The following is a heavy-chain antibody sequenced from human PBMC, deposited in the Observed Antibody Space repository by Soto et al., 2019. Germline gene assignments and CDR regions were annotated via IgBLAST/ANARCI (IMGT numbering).Heavy chain of an antibody. CDR1: GFTFSSYG. Sequence: QVQLVESGGGVVQPGRSLGLSCAASGFTFSSYGMHWVRQAPGKGLEWVAVISYDGSNKYYADSVKGRFTISRDNSKNTLYLQMNSLRAEDTAVYYCAKDYYDSSGYYYVRSPFDYWGQGTLVTVSS. CDR3: AKDYYDSSGYYYVRSPFDY. D-gene: IGHD3-22*01. CDR2: ISYDGSNK. V-gene: IGHV3-30*18. J-gene: IGHJ4*02.